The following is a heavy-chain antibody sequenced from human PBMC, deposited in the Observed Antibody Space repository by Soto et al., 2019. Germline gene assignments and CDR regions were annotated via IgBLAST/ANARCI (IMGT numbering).Heavy chain of an antibody. Sequence: SETLSLTCAVSGYSISSSNWWGWIRQPPGKGLEWIGYIYYSGSTYYNPSLKSRVTMSVDTSKNQFSLKLSSVTAVGTAVYYCATNLRGDYYDSSGYYSIQHWGQGTLV. CDR2: IYYSGST. V-gene: IGHV4-28*01. CDR1: GYSISSSNW. J-gene: IGHJ1*01. D-gene: IGHD3-22*01. CDR3: ATNLRGDYYDSSGYYSIQH.